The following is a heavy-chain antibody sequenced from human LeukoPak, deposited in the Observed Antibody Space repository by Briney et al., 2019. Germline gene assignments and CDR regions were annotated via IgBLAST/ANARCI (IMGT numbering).Heavy chain of an antibody. CDR3: ARDYGDEN. Sequence: PGGSLRLSCAASGFTFSTYYISWIRQAPGKGLEWISYISGSGTSAIYYADSVQGRFTISRDNAKNSVYLQMNNLRDEDTAVYYCARDYGDENWGQGTLVTVSS. V-gene: IGHV3-11*04. D-gene: IGHD4-17*01. CDR1: GFTFSTYY. CDR2: ISGSGTSAI. J-gene: IGHJ4*02.